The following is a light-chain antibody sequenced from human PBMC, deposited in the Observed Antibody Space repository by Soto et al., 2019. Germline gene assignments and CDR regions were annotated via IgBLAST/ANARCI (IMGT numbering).Light chain of an antibody. J-gene: IGKJ2*01. Sequence: EIVMTQSPATLSVSPGERATLSCRASQSVGSNLAGYQQKPGQAPRLLIYEASTMATGIPARFSGSESATEFTLTISSLQSEDFAVYYCQQYNNWPPMYTFGQGTKLEIK. CDR3: QQYNNWPPMYT. CDR1: QSVGSN. CDR2: EAS. V-gene: IGKV3-15*01.